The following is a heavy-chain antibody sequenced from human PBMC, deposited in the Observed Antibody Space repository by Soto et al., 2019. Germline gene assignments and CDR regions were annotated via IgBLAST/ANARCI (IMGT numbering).Heavy chain of an antibody. D-gene: IGHD2-2*01. V-gene: IGHV3-23*01. CDR3: AKVVVPAAKYYYYGMDV. CDR1: GFTFSSYA. J-gene: IGHJ6*02. CDR2: ISGSGGST. Sequence: GGSLRLSCAASGFTFSSYAMSWVRQAPGKGLEWVSAISGSGGSTYYADSVKGRFTISRDNSKNTLYLQMNSLRAEDTAVYYCAKVVVPAAKYYYYGMDVWGQGTTVTVYS.